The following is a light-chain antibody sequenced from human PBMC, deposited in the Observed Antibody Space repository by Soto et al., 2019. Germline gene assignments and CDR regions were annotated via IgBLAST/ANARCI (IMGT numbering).Light chain of an antibody. CDR1: SSDVGSYNL. V-gene: IGLV2-23*01. J-gene: IGLJ2*01. Sequence: QSALTQPASVSGSPGQSITISCTGTSSDVGSYNLDSWYQQHPGKAPKLIIYEGSKRPSGVSNRFSGSKSGNTASLTISGLQAEDEADYYCCSYAGSSTTVVFGGGTKVTVL. CDR3: CSYAGSSTTVV. CDR2: EGS.